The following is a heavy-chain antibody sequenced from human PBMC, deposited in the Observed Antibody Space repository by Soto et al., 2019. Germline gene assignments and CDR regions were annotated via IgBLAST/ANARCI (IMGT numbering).Heavy chain of an antibody. CDR2: FIPIFGTA. Sequence: SSVKLSRKTSGCRFSRYANSWARQDPGQGLEWMGEFIPIFGTANYAQKFQERVTITRDMSTSTAYMELRSLRSEDTAVYYCAACGYSYGPDAYYDYYMDVWGKGTTVTISS. V-gene: IGHV1-69*05. J-gene: IGHJ6*03. CDR3: AACGYSYGPDAYYDYYMDV. CDR1: GCRFSRYA. D-gene: IGHD5-18*01.